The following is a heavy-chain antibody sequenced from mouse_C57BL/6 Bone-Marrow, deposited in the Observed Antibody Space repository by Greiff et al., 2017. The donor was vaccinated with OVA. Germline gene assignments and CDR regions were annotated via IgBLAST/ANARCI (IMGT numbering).Heavy chain of an antibody. CDR3: ASYGSSPYYYAMDY. D-gene: IGHD1-1*01. J-gene: IGHJ4*01. CDR1: GFTFSDYY. Sequence: EVQVVESEGGLVQPGSSMKLSCTASGFTFSDYYMAWVRQVPEKGLEWVTNINYDGSSTYYLDSLKSRFIISRDNAKNILYLQMSSLKSEDTATYYCASYGSSPYYYAMDYCGQGTSVTVSS. V-gene: IGHV5-16*01. CDR2: INYDGSST.